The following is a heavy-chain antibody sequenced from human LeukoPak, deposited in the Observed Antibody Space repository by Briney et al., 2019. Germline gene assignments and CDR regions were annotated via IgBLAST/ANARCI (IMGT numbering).Heavy chain of an antibody. D-gene: IGHD2/OR15-2a*01. CDR1: GGSFSGYY. J-gene: IGHJ4*02. CDR2: INHSGST. V-gene: IGHV4-34*01. CDR3: ASTVISANYYFDC. Sequence: SETLSLTCAVYGGSFSGYYWSWIRQPPGKGLEWIGEINHSGSTNFNPSLKSRVTISVDTPKNQFSLKLSSVTAADTAVYYCASTVISANYYFDCWGQGTLVTVSS.